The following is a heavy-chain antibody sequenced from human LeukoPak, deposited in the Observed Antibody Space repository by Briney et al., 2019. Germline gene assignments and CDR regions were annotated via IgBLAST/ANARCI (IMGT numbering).Heavy chain of an antibody. CDR2: IYYHGST. V-gene: IGHV4-61*01. CDR1: GDLISGSSNYK. D-gene: IGHD6-13*01. Sequence: PSETLSLTCTVSGDLISGSSNYKWSWIRQPPGKGLEWIGYIYYHGSTNYNPSLRSRVTFSVDTSKNQFSLKLSSVSAADTAVYYCAREYSGFDYWGRGTLVTVSS. J-gene: IGHJ4*02. CDR3: AREYSGFDY.